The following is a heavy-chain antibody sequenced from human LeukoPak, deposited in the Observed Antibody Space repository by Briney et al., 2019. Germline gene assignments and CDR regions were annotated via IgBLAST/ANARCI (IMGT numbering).Heavy chain of an antibody. D-gene: IGHD3-9*01. Sequence: ASVKVSCKASGYTFTGYYMHWVRQAPGQGLEWMGRINPNSGGTNYAQKFQGRVTMTRDTSISTAYMELSRLRSDDTAVYYCARGPVVIRTSYYFDYWGQGTLVTVSS. J-gene: IGHJ4*02. CDR3: ARGPVVIRTSYYFDY. CDR1: GYTFTGYY. CDR2: INPNSGGT. V-gene: IGHV1-2*06.